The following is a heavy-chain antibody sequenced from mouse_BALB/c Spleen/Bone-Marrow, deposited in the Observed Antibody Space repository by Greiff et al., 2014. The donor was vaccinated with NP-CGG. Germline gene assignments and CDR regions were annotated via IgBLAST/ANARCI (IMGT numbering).Heavy chain of an antibody. CDR1: GYAFSSSW. CDR3: ALYDYDGLSWFAY. CDR2: IYPGDGNT. J-gene: IGHJ3*01. D-gene: IGHD2-4*01. Sequence: VHLVESGPELVKPGASVKISCKASGYAFSSSWMNWVKQRPGQGLEWIGRIYPGDGNTNYNGKFKGKATLTADKSSTTAYMQFSSLTSVDSAVYFCALYDYDGLSWFAYWGQGTLVTVSA. V-gene: IGHV1-82*01.